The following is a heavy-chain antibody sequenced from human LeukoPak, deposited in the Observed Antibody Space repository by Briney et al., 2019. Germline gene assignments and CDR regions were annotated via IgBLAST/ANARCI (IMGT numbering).Heavy chain of an antibody. D-gene: IGHD6-13*01. Sequence: GTSVKVSCKASGLTFSTSAMQWGRQTRGQGLEWIGWTVLGSGDTNYAQSLKERVTITRDMSTSTAYMEVSSLRSEDTAMYYCAAGFSNHGYIYWGQGTLVTVSS. CDR2: TVLGSGDT. V-gene: IGHV1-58*02. CDR3: AAGFSNHGYIY. CDR1: GLTFSTSA. J-gene: IGHJ4*02.